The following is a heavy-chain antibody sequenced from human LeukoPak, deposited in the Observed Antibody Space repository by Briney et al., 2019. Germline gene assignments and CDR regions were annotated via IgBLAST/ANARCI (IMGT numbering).Heavy chain of an antibody. V-gene: IGHV4-39*07. Sequence: GSLRLSCAASGFTFSSYSMNWVRQPPGKGLEWIGSIYYSGSTYYNPSLKSRVTISVDTSKNQFSLKLSSVTAADTAVYYCARTTEGGYSNGYFYYYYMDVWGKGTTVTISS. CDR2: IYYSGST. CDR1: GFTFSSYS. CDR3: ARTTEGGYSNGYFYYYYMDV. J-gene: IGHJ6*03. D-gene: IGHD4-11*01.